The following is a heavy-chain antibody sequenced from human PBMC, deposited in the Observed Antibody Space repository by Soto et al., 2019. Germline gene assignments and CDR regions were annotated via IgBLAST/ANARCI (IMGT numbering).Heavy chain of an antibody. V-gene: IGHV4-31*03. CDR3: ARARVSYDSSGYYGDAFDI. D-gene: IGHD3-22*01. CDR1: GGSISSGGYY. Sequence: SETLSLTCTVSGGSISSGGYYWSWIRQHPGKGLEWIGYIYYSGSTYYNPSLKSRVTISVDTSKNQFSLKLSSVTAADTAVYYCARARVSYDSSGYYGDAFDIWGQGTMVTVS. J-gene: IGHJ3*02. CDR2: IYYSGST.